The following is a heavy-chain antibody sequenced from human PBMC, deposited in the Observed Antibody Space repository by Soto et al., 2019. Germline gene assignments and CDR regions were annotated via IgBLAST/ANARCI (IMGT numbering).Heavy chain of an antibody. CDR3: AGYDFWSGYSRGHYYYCMDG. CDR2: IWYDGSNK. Sequence: PGKGLEWVAVIWYDGSNKYYADSVKGRFTISRDNSKNTLYLQMNSLRAEDTAVYYCAGYDFWSGYSRGHYYYCMDGWGKGTTVTVS. J-gene: IGHJ6*03. V-gene: IGHV3-33*01. D-gene: IGHD3-3*01.